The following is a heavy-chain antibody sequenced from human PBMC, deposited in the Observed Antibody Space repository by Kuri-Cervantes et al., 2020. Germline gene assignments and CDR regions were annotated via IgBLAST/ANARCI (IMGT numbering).Heavy chain of an antibody. V-gene: IGHV1-18*01. CDR3: ARECSGGSCYSRAFDI. D-gene: IGHD2-15*01. CDR1: GYTFTSYD. CDR2: ISAYNGNT. Sequence: ASVKVSCKASGYTFTSYDISWVRQAPGQGLEWMGWISAYNGNTNYAQKLQGRVTMTTDTSTSTAYMELSSLRSEDTAVYYCARECSGGSCYSRAFDIWGQGTMVTVSS. J-gene: IGHJ3*02.